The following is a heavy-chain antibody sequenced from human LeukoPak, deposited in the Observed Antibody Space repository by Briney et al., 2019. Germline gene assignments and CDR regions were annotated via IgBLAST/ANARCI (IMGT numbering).Heavy chain of an antibody. V-gene: IGHV3-21*01. D-gene: IGHD2-2*01. CDR1: GFTFSSYA. CDR3: ARGRGSSRDFDY. J-gene: IGHJ4*02. Sequence: PGRSLRLSCAASGFTFSSYAMHWVRQAPGKGLEWVSSISTSSSYISYTDSVKGRFTISRDNAKNSLYLQMNSLRAEDTAMYYCARGRGSSRDFDYWGQGTLVTVSS. CDR2: ISTSSSYI.